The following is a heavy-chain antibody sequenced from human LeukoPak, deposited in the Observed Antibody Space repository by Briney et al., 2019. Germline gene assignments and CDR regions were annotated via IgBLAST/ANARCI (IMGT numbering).Heavy chain of an antibody. CDR3: ARDMEAVGYCSGGSCVAFDI. D-gene: IGHD2-15*01. CDR2: INWNGGST. CDR1: GFTFDDYG. Sequence: PWGTLTLSCAASGFTFDDYGMSWVRQAPGMGLEWVIGINWNGGSTGYADSVKRRFTICRDNAKNSLYLQMNSLRAEDTALYYCARDMEAVGYCSGGSCVAFDIWGQGTMVTVSS. V-gene: IGHV3-20*04. J-gene: IGHJ3*02.